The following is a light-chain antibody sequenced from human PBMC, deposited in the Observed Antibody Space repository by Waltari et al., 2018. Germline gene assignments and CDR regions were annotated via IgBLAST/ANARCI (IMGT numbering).Light chain of an antibody. Sequence: TQSPSTLSASVGDRVTITCRASQFISTYLHCYHQRPGQAPSLLIYAISHLQPGVPSRFSASGSGTEFTLTISSLQSEDFGTYFCQQSYTTPRTFGLGTKVETK. CDR3: QQSYTTPRT. CDR2: AIS. CDR1: QFISTY. J-gene: IGKJ2*01. V-gene: IGKV1-39*01.